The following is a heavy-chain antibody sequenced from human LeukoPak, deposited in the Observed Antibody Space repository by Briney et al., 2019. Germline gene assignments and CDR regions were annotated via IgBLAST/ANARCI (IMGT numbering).Heavy chain of an antibody. V-gene: IGHV1-18*01. J-gene: IGHJ6*03. D-gene: IGHD1/OR15-1a*01. Sequence: ASVKVSCKASGYTFNSYGINWVRQAPGQGLEWMGWISAYNGNTRYAQNLRDRVTMTTDTSTSTAYMEVRSLRSDDTAVYYCARTAPGTPLGGYYYCMGVWGKGTTVTVSS. CDR3: ARTAPGTPLGGYYYCMGV. CDR1: GYTFNSYG. CDR2: ISAYNGNT.